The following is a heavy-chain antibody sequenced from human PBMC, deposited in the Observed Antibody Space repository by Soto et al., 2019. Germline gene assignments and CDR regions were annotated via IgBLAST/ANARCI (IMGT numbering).Heavy chain of an antibody. V-gene: IGHV1-69*04. CDR2: IIPILGIA. D-gene: IGHD6-19*01. CDR1: GGTFSSYT. CDR3: ARESAVAALDP. J-gene: IGHJ5*02. Sequence: SVKVSCKASGGTFSSYTISWVRQAPGQGLEWMGRIIPILGIANYAQKFQGRVTITADKSTSTAYMELRSLRSDDTAVYYCARESAVAALDPWGQGPLVTVSS.